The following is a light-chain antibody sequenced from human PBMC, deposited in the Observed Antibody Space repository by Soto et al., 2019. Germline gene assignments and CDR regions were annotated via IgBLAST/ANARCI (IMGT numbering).Light chain of an antibody. CDR1: KNDIGVYDF. J-gene: IGLJ1*01. CDR2: DVV. V-gene: IGLV2-8*01. CDR3: KSYAGSNTYV. Sequence: QSALTQPPSASGSPGQSVTISCTGTKNDIGVYDFVSWYQHHPGKAPRLIIYDVVQRPSGVPDRFSGSNSGNTASLTVSGLQAADEDDYFCKSYAGSNTYVFGSGTKVTVL.